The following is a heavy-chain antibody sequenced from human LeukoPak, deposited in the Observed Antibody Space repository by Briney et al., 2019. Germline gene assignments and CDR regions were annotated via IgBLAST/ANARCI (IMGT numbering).Heavy chain of an antibody. CDR1: GGSFSGYY. Sequence: PSETLSLTCAVYGGSFSGYYWSWVRQPPGKGLEWGGEINHSGSTNYNPSLKSRVTISVDPSKNQSSLKLSSVTAADTAVYYCASGSSSWYWGQGTLVTVSS. J-gene: IGHJ4*02. V-gene: IGHV4-34*01. D-gene: IGHD6-13*01. CDR2: INHSGST. CDR3: ASGSSSWY.